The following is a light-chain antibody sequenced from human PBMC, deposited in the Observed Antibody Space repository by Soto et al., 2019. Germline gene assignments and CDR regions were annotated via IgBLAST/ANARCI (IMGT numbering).Light chain of an antibody. CDR2: DVS. CDR1: SSDVGGYNY. V-gene: IGLV2-14*01. CDR3: SSYTSSSTLV. J-gene: IGLJ1*01. Sequence: SVLPQPASVSGAPGQSITISCTGTSSDVGGYNYVSWYQQHPGKAPKLMIYDVSNRPSGVSNRFSGSKSGNTASLTISGLQAEDEADYHCSSYTSSSTLVFGTGTKVTVL.